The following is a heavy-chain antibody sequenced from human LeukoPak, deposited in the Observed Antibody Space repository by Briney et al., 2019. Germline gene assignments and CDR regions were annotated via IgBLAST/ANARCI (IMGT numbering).Heavy chain of an antibody. D-gene: IGHD3-10*01. Sequence: SETLSLTCTVSGGSISSGSYYWSWIRQPAGKGLEWIGSISYSGTTYYNPSLKSRVTISVDTSKNQFSLKLSSVTAADSAVYYCAANSADYNTLGSSYKVWGQGTLVTVSS. J-gene: IGHJ4*02. CDR2: ISYSGTT. CDR3: AANSADYNTLGSSYKV. CDR1: GGSISSGSYY. V-gene: IGHV4-39*01.